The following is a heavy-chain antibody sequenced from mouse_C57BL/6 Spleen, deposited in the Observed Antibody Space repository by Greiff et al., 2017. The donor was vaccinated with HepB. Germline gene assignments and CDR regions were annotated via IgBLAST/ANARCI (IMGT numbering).Heavy chain of an antibody. CDR2: IHPNSGST. CDR3: ARRWDYDDAMDY. CDR1: GYTFTSYW. J-gene: IGHJ4*01. Sequence: VQLQQPGAELVKPGASVKLSCKASGYTFTSYWMHWVKQRPGQGLEWIGMIHPNSGSTNYNEKFKSKATLTVDKSSSTAYMQLSSLTSEDSAVYYCARRWDYDDAMDYWGQGTSVTVSS. D-gene: IGHD2-4*01. V-gene: IGHV1-64*01.